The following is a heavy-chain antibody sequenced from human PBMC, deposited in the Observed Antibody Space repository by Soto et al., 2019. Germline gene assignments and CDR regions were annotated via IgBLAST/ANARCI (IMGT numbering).Heavy chain of an antibody. CDR1: GFSFSTYW. J-gene: IGHJ6*02. V-gene: IGHV3-7*03. CDR2: IKEDGSEK. D-gene: IGHD2-21*01. CDR3: ARESRPDVLSAILERQRAKFWGPNRHIGDYSYGMDA. Sequence: GGVLRLSCAASGFSFSTYWMTWVRQAPGKGLEWVANIKEDGSEKYYVQSVKGRFTVSRDNAENSLYLQMDSLRADDTAVYYCARESRPDVLSAILERQRAKFWGPNRHIGDYSYGMDAWGRGTTATVSS.